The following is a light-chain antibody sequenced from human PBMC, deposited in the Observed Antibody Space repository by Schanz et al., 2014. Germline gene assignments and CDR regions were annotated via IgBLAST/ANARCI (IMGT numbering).Light chain of an antibody. CDR3: QQFYTTPVT. CDR2: GAS. CDR1: QSVTSNY. V-gene: IGKV3D-7*01. J-gene: IGKJ5*01. Sequence: EIVLTQSPGTLSLSPGERATLSCRASQSVTSNYLAWFQQKPGQAPRLLIYGASARATGIPARFSGSGSGTDFTLTISSLQAEDVAIYYCQQFYTTPVTFGQGTRLEIK.